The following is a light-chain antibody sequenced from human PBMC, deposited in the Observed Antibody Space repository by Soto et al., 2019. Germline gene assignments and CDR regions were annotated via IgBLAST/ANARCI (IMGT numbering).Light chain of an antibody. CDR1: NIGSKS. CDR3: QVWDSSSASYV. J-gene: IGLJ1*01. CDR2: YDS. Sequence: SYELTQPASVSVATGETARITCGGNNIGSKSVHWYQQKPGQAPVLVIYYDSDRPSGIPERFSGSNSGNTATLTISRVEAGDEADYYCQVWDSSSASYVFGTGTKLTVL. V-gene: IGLV3-21*04.